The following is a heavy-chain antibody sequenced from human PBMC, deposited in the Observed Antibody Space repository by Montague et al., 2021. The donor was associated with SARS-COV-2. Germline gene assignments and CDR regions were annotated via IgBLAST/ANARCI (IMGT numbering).Heavy chain of an antibody. V-gene: IGHV4-34*01. CDR1: GGSFNHYY. CDR3: TRVRQQLVRTYYLDY. CDR2: VNHSGGT. Sequence: SETLSLTCAVYGGSFNHYYWTWIRKAQGKGLEWIGEVNHSGGTKYNPYLKSRVTISVDTSKNQISLKLNSQTAAATAVYYCTRVRQQLVRTYYLDYWGQGTLVTVSS. D-gene: IGHD6-13*01. J-gene: IGHJ4*02.